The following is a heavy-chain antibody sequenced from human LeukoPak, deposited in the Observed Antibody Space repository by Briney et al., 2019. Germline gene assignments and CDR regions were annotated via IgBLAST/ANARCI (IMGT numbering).Heavy chain of an antibody. CDR1: GFTVSSNY. J-gene: IGHJ6*02. CDR3: AREEWYSSEASGMDV. Sequence: PGGSLRLSCAASGFTVSSNYMSWVRQAPGKGLEWVSVIYSGGSTYYADSVKGRFTISRDNSKNTLYLQMNSLRAEDTAVYYCAREEWYSSEASGMDVWGQGTTVTVSS. CDR2: IYSGGST. D-gene: IGHD6-25*01. V-gene: IGHV3-53*01.